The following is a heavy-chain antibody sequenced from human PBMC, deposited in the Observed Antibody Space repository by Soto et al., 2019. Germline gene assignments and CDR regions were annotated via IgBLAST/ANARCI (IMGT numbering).Heavy chain of an antibody. CDR1: GFTVSSNY. CDR3: ARDGGRSGWYYFQH. D-gene: IGHD6-19*01. Sequence: GGSLRLSCAASGFTVSSNYMSWVRQAPGKGLEWVSVIYNGGSTYYADSVKGRFTISRDNSKNTLYLQMNSLRAEDTAVYYCARDGGRSGWYYFQHWGQGTLVTVSS. CDR2: IYNGGST. J-gene: IGHJ1*01. V-gene: IGHV3-53*01.